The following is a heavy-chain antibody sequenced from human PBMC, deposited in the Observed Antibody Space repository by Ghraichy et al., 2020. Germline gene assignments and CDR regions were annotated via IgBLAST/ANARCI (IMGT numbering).Heavy chain of an antibody. CDR2: ISWNSGSI. Sequence: SLNISCAASGFTFGDYAMYWVRQAPGKGLEWVSGISWNSGSIGYADSVKGRFTISRDNATNSLYLQMNSLRAEGTALYYCAKDKSSGWYYGMDVWGQGTTVTVS. V-gene: IGHV3-9*01. D-gene: IGHD6-19*01. CDR1: GFTFGDYA. J-gene: IGHJ6*02. CDR3: AKDKSSGWYYGMDV.